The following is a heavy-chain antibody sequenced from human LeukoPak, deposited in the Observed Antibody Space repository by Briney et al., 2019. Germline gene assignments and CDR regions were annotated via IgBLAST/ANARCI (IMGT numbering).Heavy chain of an antibody. Sequence: GGSLRLSCAASGFTFSSYWMHWVRQAPGKGLVWVSRINSDGSTTTYADSVKGRFTISRDNAKNTLYLQMSGLRAEDTAVYYCARGYSGSYRVDYWGQGTLVTVSS. CDR2: INSDGSTT. D-gene: IGHD1-26*01. J-gene: IGHJ4*02. CDR1: GFTFSSYW. CDR3: ARGYSGSYRVDY. V-gene: IGHV3-74*01.